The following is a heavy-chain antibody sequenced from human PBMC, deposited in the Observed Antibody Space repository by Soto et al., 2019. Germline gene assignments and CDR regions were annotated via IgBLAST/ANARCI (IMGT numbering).Heavy chain of an antibody. V-gene: IGHV4-59*01. CDR2: IYYSGST. CDR1: GCSISSYY. Sequence: SETLSLTCTFSGCSISSYYWSWIRQPPGKGLEWIGYIYYSGSTNYNPSLKSRVTISVDTSKNQFSLKLSSVTAADTAVYYCARDLLRARGWFDPWGQGTLVTVSS. D-gene: IGHD2-21*01. J-gene: IGHJ5*02. CDR3: ARDLLRARGWFDP.